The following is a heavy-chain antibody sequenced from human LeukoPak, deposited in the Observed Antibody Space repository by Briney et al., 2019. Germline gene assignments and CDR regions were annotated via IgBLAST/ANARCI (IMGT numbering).Heavy chain of an antibody. CDR1: GGSISSGSYY. D-gene: IGHD4-17*01. Sequence: PSQTLSLTCTVSGGSISSGSYYWSWIRQPAGKGLEWIGRIYTSGSTTYNSSLKSRVTISVHTSKNQFSLQLSSVTAADTAVYYCARPTVTSYNWFDPWGQGTLVTVSS. CDR3: ARPTVTSYNWFDP. J-gene: IGHJ5*02. V-gene: IGHV4-61*02. CDR2: IYTSGST.